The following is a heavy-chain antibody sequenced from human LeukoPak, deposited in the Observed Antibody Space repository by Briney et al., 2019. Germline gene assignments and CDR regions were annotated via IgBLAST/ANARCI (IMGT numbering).Heavy chain of an antibody. CDR1: GFTFNKFA. Sequence: GGSLRLSCAASGFTFNKFAMFWVRQAPGKGLEWLAVMSHDGVTEYYADSVKDRFTISRDLAKNTLYLQMNSLRAEDTAVYYCARDIGYCSSTSCYGVYWGQGTLVTVSS. CDR2: MSHDGVTE. V-gene: IGHV3-30*04. J-gene: IGHJ4*02. D-gene: IGHD2-2*01. CDR3: ARDIGYCSSTSCYGVY.